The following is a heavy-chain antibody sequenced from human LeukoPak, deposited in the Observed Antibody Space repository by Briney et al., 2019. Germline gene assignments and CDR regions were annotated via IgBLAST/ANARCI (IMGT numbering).Heavy chain of an antibody. D-gene: IGHD2-15*01. CDR3: AGAVIVVAAATQRNWFDP. V-gene: IGHV4-59*12. CDR2: IYYSGIT. Sequence: PSETLSLTCTVSGGSISSYYWSWIRQPPGKGLEWIGYIYYSGITDYNPSLRSRVTISVDTSKNQFSLKLSSVTAADTAIYYCAGAVIVVAAATQRNWFDPWGQGTLVTVSS. J-gene: IGHJ5*02. CDR1: GGSISSYY.